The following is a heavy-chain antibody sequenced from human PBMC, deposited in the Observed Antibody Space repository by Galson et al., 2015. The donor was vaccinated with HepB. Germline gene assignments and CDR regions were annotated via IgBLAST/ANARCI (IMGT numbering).Heavy chain of an antibody. D-gene: IGHD4-17*01. Sequence: SVKVSCKASGGTFSSYAISWVRQAPGQGLGWMGRIIPILGIANYAQKFQGRVTITADKSTSTAYMELSSLRSEDTAVYYCASSGDYVTTTFDYWGQGTLVTVSS. V-gene: IGHV1-69*04. CDR2: IIPILGIA. J-gene: IGHJ4*02. CDR3: ASSGDYVTTTFDY. CDR1: GGTFSSYA.